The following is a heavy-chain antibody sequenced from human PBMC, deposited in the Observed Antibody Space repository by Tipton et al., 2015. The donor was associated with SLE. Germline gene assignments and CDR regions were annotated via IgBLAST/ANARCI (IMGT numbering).Heavy chain of an antibody. CDR2: SYHTGSI. Sequence: GLVKPSETLSLTCTVSGDSIGSYYWGWVRQPPGKGLEWIGCSYHTGSIYYNPSLKTRVIISVETSKNQFSLNLSSVTAADTAVYYCVRDGGSLWFNSRGQGTLVTVSS. CDR3: VRDGGSLWFNS. J-gene: IGHJ5*01. D-gene: IGHD3-16*01. CDR1: GDSIGSYY. V-gene: IGHV4-38-2*02.